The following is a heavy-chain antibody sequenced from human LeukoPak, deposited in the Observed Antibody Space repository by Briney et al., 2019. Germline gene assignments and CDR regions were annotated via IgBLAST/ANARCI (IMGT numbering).Heavy chain of an antibody. V-gene: IGHV4-39*01. Sequence: SETLSLTCTVSGGSISTYYWGWIRQPPGKGLEWIGSIRYTGSTFYNPSPKSRVTLSADTSKNQFSLKLSSVTAADTAVYYCARHPLKPYVSDWFDPWGQGTLVTVSS. CDR3: ARHPLKPYVSDWFDP. D-gene: IGHD3-10*02. CDR1: GGSISTYY. CDR2: IRYTGST. J-gene: IGHJ5*02.